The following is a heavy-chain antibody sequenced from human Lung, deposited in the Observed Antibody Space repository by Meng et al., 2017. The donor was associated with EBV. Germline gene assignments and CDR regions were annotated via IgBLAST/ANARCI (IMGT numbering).Heavy chain of an antibody. CDR1: GFSLSTSGVG. D-gene: IGHD6-6*01. CDR3: ARAAARPSDWFDP. Sequence: QITWKESGPTLVKPTQTSTLTCTFSGFSLSTSGVGVGWIRQPPGKALECLAIIYGDDEKRYSPSLESRLTVTKDTSKNQVVLTMTNMVPVDTATYYCARAAARPSDWFDPWGQGTLVTVSS. V-gene: IGHV2-5*02. CDR2: IYGDDEK. J-gene: IGHJ5*02.